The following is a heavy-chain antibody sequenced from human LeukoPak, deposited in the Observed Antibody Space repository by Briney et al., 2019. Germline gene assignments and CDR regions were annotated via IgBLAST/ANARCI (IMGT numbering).Heavy chain of an antibody. CDR3: AKFLPTHIVVANDYFDY. CDR2: ISGSGGST. D-gene: IGHD2-21*01. CDR1: GFTFSSYA. V-gene: IGHV3-23*01. J-gene: IGHJ4*02. Sequence: SGGSLRLSCAASGFTFSSYAMSWVRQAPGKGLEWVSAISGSGGSTYYADSVKGRFTISRDNSKNTLYLQMNSLRAEDTAVYYCAKFLPTHIVVANDYFDYWGQGTLVTVSS.